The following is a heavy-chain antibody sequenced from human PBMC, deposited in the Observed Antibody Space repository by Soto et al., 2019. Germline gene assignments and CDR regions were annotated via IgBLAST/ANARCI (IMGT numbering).Heavy chain of an antibody. V-gene: IGHV3-15*01. CDR3: TTYCSSSTSCSFDY. J-gene: IGHJ4*02. D-gene: IGHD2-2*01. CDR2: IKSKTDGGTT. Sequence: GGSLRLSCAASGFTFSNAWMSWVRQAPGKGLEWVGRIKSKTDGGTTDYAAPVKGRFTISRDDSKNTLYLQMNSLKTEDTAVYYCTTYCSSSTSCSFDYWGQGTLVTVSS. CDR1: GFTFSNAW.